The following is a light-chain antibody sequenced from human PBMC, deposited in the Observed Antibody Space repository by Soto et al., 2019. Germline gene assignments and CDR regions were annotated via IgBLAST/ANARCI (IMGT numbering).Light chain of an antibody. CDR1: QSVSSSY. CDR2: GVS. CDR3: QHYVYPQWT. Sequence: EIVLKKSPGTLSLSPGERATLSCRASQSVSSSYLAWYQQKSGQAPRLLIYGVSTRATGTPDRFSGSGSGTEFTLTIRRLEPEDFAVYFCQHYVYPQWTFGPGTKVDI. V-gene: IGKV3-20*01. J-gene: IGKJ1*01.